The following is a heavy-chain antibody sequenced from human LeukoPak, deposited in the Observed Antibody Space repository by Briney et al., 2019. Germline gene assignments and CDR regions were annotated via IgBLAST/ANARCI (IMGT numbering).Heavy chain of an antibody. CDR2: INPNSGGT. J-gene: IGHJ5*02. Sequence: ASVKVSCKASGYTFTGYYMHWVRQAPGQGLEWMGWINPNSGGTNYAQKFQGRVTMTRDTSISTAYMELSRLRSDDTAVYYCARDAYGSGGFNWFDPWGQGTLVTVSS. V-gene: IGHV1-2*02. CDR1: GYTFTGYY. D-gene: IGHD3-10*01. CDR3: ARDAYGSGGFNWFDP.